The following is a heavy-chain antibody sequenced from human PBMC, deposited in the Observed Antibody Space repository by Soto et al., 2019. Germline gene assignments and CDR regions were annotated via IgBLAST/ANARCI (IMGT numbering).Heavy chain of an antibody. CDR1: GFTVSSNY. J-gene: IGHJ5*02. Sequence: EVQLVESGRGLVQPGGSLRLSCAASGFTVSSNYMSWVRQAPGKGLEWVSVIYSGGTTYYADSVKGRFTISRDNSKNTLYLQMNSLRAEDMAVYYCARNGDSSDYRGWFDPWGQGTLVTVSS. D-gene: IGHD3-22*01. V-gene: IGHV3-66*01. CDR2: IYSGGTT. CDR3: ARNGDSSDYRGWFDP.